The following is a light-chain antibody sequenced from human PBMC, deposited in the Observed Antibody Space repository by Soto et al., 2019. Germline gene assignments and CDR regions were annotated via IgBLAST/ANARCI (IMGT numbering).Light chain of an antibody. V-gene: IGKV1-39*01. CDR2: AAS. CDR3: QQNYTTPLT. CDR1: QSISSY. J-gene: IGKJ4*01. Sequence: DIQMTQSPSSLSASVGDRVTITCRASQSISSYLNWYQQKPGKAPKLLIYAASSLQSGVPSRFTGSGSGTDFTLTINSLQPEDFATYYCQQNYTTPLTFGGGTKVDIK.